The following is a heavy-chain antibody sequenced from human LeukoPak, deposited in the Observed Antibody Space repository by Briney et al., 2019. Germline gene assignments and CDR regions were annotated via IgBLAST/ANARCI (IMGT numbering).Heavy chain of an antibody. V-gene: IGHV3-7*01. Sequence: GGSLRLSCAASGFTFSSYWINWVRQAPGKGLEWVANIKQDGSEKYYVDSVKGRFTISRDNAKNSLYLQMNSLRAEDTAVYYCARDWSDWGQGTLVTVSS. CDR3: ARDWSD. CDR1: GFTFSSYW. CDR2: IKQDGSEK. J-gene: IGHJ4*02.